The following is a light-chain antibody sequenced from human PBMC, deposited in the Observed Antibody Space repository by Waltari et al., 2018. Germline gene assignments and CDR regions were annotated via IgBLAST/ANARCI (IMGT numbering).Light chain of an antibody. J-gene: IGKJ1*01. CDR2: GAS. V-gene: IGKV3-15*01. CDR1: QSIRSN. Sequence: EIVMTQSPATLSVFPGERATLSCRASQSIRSNLAWYQHKPGQAPRLVIYGASTRATGIPARFSGSGSGIEYTLTISSLQSEDFAVYFCQQYDNWLGTFGQGTKVEIK. CDR3: QQYDNWLGT.